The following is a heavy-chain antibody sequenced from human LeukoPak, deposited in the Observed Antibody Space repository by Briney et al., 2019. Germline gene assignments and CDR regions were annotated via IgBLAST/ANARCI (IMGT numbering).Heavy chain of an antibody. CDR1: GDSISSSDFY. J-gene: IGHJ5*02. CDR2: INYSGRT. Sequence: PSETLSLTCTVSGDSISSSDFYWGWIRRPPGKGLGWIALINYSGRTFYNPSLESRVTISVDMSKNQFSLRLNSVTAADTAVYYCARRRKDLNWFDPWGQGTLVTVSS. CDR3: ARRRKDLNWFDP. V-gene: IGHV4-39*01.